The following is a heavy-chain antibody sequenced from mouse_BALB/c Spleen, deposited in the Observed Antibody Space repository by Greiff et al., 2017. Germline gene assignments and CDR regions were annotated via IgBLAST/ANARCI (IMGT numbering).Heavy chain of an antibody. J-gene: IGHJ4*01. V-gene: IGHV1-4*02. CDR1: GYTFTSYT. D-gene: IGHD1-2*01. CDR3: APLTTARAMDY. CDR2: INPSSGYT. Sequence: VQLQQSAAELARPGASVKMSCKASGYTFTSYTMHWVKQRPGQGLEWIGYINPSSGYTEYNQKFKDKTTLTADKSSSTAYMQLSSLTSEDSAVYYCAPLTTARAMDYWGQGTSVTVSS.